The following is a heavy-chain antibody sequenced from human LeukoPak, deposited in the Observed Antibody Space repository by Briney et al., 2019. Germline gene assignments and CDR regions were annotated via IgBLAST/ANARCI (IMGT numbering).Heavy chain of an antibody. CDR3: ARGSWFYYDSSGYPPYFDY. Sequence: GASVKVSCKASGYTFTSYDINWVRQATGQGLEWMGWMNPNSGNTGYAQKFQGRVTMTRNTSISTAYMELSSLKSEDTAVYYCARGSWFYYDSSGYPPYFDYWGQGTLVTVSS. CDR2: MNPNSGNT. CDR1: GYTFTSYD. J-gene: IGHJ4*02. V-gene: IGHV1-8*01. D-gene: IGHD3-22*01.